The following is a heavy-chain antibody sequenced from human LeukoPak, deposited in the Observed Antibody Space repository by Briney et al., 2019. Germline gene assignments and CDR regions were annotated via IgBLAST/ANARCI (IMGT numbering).Heavy chain of an antibody. CDR1: GGSISSGGYY. V-gene: IGHV4-30-2*01. J-gene: IGHJ4*02. Sequence: PSETLSLTCTVSGGSISSGGYYWSWIRQPPGKGLEWIGYIYHSGSTYYNPSLKSRVTISVDRSKNQFSLMLSSVTAADTAVYYCASNDYDFWSGYYTLLNYWGQGTLVTVSS. D-gene: IGHD3-3*01. CDR3: ASNDYDFWSGYYTLLNY. CDR2: IYHSGST.